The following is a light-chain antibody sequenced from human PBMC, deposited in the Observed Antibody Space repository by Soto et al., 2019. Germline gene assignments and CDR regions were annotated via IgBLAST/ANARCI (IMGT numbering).Light chain of an antibody. Sequence: QSVLTQPRSVSGSPGQSVTISCTGSSSDVGGYDYISWYQQHPGKAPRVIIYEVIKRPSGVPDRFSGSKSGNTASLTISGLQSEDEADYYCCSYAGGAYASRIFGGGTKVTVL. J-gene: IGLJ2*01. V-gene: IGLV2-11*01. CDR1: SSDVGGYDY. CDR3: CSYAGGAYASRI. CDR2: EVI.